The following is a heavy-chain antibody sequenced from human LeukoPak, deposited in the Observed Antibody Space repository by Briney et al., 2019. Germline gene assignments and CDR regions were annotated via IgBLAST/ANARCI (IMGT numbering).Heavy chain of an antibody. D-gene: IGHD3-3*01. CDR1: GYSLSIAYY. Sequence: LETLSLTCAVSGYSLSIAYYWGWIRQPPGEGLEWIGRFFRGGITSYKPSLMSRLTMSMDTSKNQFSLQLTSVTAADTAVYYCARYDSRGSGSTQLEYWGQGILVTISS. V-gene: IGHV4-38-2*01. J-gene: IGHJ4*02. CDR3: ARYDSRGSGSTQLEY. CDR2: FFRGGIT.